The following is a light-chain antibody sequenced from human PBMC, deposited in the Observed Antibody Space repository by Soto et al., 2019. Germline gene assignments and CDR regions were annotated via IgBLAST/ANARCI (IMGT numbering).Light chain of an antibody. CDR2: GAS. V-gene: IGKV3-15*01. CDR3: QQYRSWPRT. Sequence: EIVLTQSPATLSVSPWERVTLSCRASQSVDINLAWYQQKPGQAPRLLIYGASTRATDMPGRFSGRGAGAEFTLTISSRQSEDFAVYYCQQYRSWPRTFGQGTKVDIK. CDR1: QSVDIN. J-gene: IGKJ1*01.